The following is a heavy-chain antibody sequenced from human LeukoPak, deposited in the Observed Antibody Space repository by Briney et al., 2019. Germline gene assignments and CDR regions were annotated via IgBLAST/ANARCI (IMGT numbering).Heavy chain of an antibody. CDR1: GGSISSGGYY. Sequence: PSETLSLTCTVSGGSISSGGYYWSWIRQHPGKGLEWIGYIYYSGSTYYNPSLKSRVTISVDTSKNQFSLKLSSVTAADTAVYYCARYFVAPNWFDPWGQGTLVTVSS. D-gene: IGHD3-9*01. V-gene: IGHV4-31*03. J-gene: IGHJ5*02. CDR3: ARYFVAPNWFDP. CDR2: IYYSGST.